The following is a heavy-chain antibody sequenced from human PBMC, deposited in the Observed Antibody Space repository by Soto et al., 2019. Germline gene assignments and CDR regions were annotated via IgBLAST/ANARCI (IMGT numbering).Heavy chain of an antibody. D-gene: IGHD5-12*01. CDR1: GGSISSGDYY. Sequence: QVQLQESGPGLVKPSQTLSLTCTVSGGSISSGDYYWSWIRQPPGKGLEWIGYIYYSGSTYYNPSLKSRVTISVDTSKNQFSLKLSSVTAADTAVYYWARKEMATIGAFDIWGQGTMVTVSS. CDR3: ARKEMATIGAFDI. J-gene: IGHJ3*02. V-gene: IGHV4-30-4*01. CDR2: IYYSGST.